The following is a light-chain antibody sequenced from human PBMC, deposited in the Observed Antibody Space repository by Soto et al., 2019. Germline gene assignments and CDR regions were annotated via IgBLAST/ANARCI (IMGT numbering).Light chain of an antibody. Sequence: NFMLTQPHSVSESPGKTVTISCTRSSGSITSHYVQWYQQRPGSSPTTVIYEDNQRPSGVPDRFSGSIDSSSNSASLTISGLQTEDEADYYCQSYVGTTHWVFGGGTKLTVL. CDR3: QSYVGTTHWV. J-gene: IGLJ3*02. V-gene: IGLV6-57*01. CDR2: EDN. CDR1: SGSITSHY.